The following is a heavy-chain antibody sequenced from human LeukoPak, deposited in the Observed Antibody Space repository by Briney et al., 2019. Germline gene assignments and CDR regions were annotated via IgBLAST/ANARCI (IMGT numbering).Heavy chain of an antibody. CDR2: IYYSGST. Sequence: SETLSLTCTVSGGSISSYYWSWIRQPPGKGLEWIGYIYYSGSTNYNPSLKSRVTISVDTSKNQFSLKLSSVTAADTAVYYCARHDMSSGEYFQHWGQGTLVTVSS. D-gene: IGHD6-19*01. V-gene: IGHV4-59*08. CDR1: GGSISSYY. J-gene: IGHJ1*01. CDR3: ARHDMSSGEYFQH.